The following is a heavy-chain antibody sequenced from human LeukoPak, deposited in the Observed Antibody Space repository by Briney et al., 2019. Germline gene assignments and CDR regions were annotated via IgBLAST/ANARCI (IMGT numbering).Heavy chain of an antibody. Sequence: ASGKVSCEASGSTFTSNGISWVRLAHGQGLERMGWISAYNGNRNSAQKHKVKVSMTTETSTSKAYMELRSLRSDDTAVDYWARGSYGGYVEGDFDYWGQGTLVTVSS. CDR1: GSTFTSNG. CDR3: ARGSYGGYVEGDFDY. CDR2: ISAYNGNR. V-gene: IGHV1-18*01. D-gene: IGHD4-17*01. J-gene: IGHJ4*02.